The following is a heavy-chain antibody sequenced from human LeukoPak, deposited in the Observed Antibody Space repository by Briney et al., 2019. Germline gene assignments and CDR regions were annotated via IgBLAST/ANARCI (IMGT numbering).Heavy chain of an antibody. Sequence: GGSLRLSCAASGFNFGSYSMTWVRQAPGKGLEWVSVISADSATTFYADSVKGRFTISRDNSKNTLYLQMNSLRAEDTAVYYCAKAPLYCSSTSCYPTWFDPWGQGTLVTVSS. J-gene: IGHJ5*02. V-gene: IGHV3-23*01. D-gene: IGHD2-2*01. CDR1: GFNFGSYS. CDR3: AKAPLYCSSTSCYPTWFDP. CDR2: ISADSATT.